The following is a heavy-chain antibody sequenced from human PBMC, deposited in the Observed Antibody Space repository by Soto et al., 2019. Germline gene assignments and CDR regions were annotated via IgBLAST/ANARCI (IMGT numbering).Heavy chain of an antibody. CDR1: GGSLSTNP. V-gene: IGHV1-69*06. Sequence: SVKVSCKASGGSLSTNPISWVRQAPGQGLEWMGGTGSGTGPGNHAQKFQGRLTVTADKSTSTVYMQLTNLSSEDTAVYYCARRDSGGFYRFFDSWGQGTLVTVSS. CDR2: TGSGTGPG. CDR3: ARRDSGGFYRFFDS. D-gene: IGHD2-15*01. J-gene: IGHJ4*02.